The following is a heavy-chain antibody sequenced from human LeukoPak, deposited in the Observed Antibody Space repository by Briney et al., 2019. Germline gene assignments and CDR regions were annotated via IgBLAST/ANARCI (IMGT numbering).Heavy chain of an antibody. V-gene: IGHV4-59*08. CDR3: GRGGYSVIDY. Sequence: SETLSLTCTVSGGSTSGHYWSWIRQPPGKGLEWIGYIFYTGSTNYNPSLKSRVTMSVDTSKNQFSLKLSSVTAADTAVYYCGRGGYSVIDYWGQGTLVTVSS. CDR2: IFYTGST. J-gene: IGHJ4*02. CDR1: GGSTSGHY. D-gene: IGHD5-18*01.